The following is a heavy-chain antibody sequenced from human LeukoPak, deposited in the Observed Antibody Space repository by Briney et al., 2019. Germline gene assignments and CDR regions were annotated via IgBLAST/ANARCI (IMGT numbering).Heavy chain of an antibody. CDR3: ASPIYGDYTENGFDI. V-gene: IGHV4-34*01. CDR2: INHSGNT. D-gene: IGHD4-17*01. J-gene: IGHJ3*02. CDR1: GGSFSGYY. Sequence: SETLSLTCAVYGGSFSGYYWSWIRQPPGKGLEWIGEINHSGNTNYNPSLKSRVTILVDTSKNQFSLKLNSVTAADTAVYYCASPIYGDYTENGFDIWGQGTMVTVSS.